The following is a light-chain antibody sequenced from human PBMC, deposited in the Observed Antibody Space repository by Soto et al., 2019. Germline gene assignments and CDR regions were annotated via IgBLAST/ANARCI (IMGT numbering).Light chain of an antibody. Sequence: DIQMTQSPSTLSASVGDRVTITCRASQNINRWLAWYQQRPGKAPNLLIHKASTLEVGVPSRFSGSASGTEFTLTISSLQPDDFAVYFCLQYNVYPLSFGGGTKVEI. CDR2: KAS. J-gene: IGKJ4*01. CDR1: QNINRW. V-gene: IGKV1-5*03. CDR3: LQYNVYPLS.